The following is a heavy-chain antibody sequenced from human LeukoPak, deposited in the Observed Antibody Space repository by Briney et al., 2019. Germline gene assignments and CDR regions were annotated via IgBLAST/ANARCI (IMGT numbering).Heavy chain of an antibody. CDR1: GFTFSSYA. CDR3: AREGIPAARGYSYGFFDY. V-gene: IGHV3-30-3*01. J-gene: IGHJ4*02. D-gene: IGHD5-18*01. CDR2: ISYDGSNK. Sequence: TGGSLRLSCAASGFTFSSYAMHWVRQAPGKGLEWVAVISYDGSNKYYADSVKGRFTISRDNSKNTLYLQMNSLRAEDTAVYYCAREGIPAARGYSYGFFDYWGQGTLVTVSS.